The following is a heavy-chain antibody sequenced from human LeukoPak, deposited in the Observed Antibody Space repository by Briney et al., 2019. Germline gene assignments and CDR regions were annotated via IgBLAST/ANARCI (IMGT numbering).Heavy chain of an antibody. CDR2: IYYSGST. V-gene: IGHV4-59*01. CDR3: ARGQTNDFWSGFISYYYYMDV. CDR1: GGSISSYY. Sequence: PSETLSLTCTVSGGSISSYYWSWIRQPPEKGLEWIGYIYYSGSTNYNPSLKSRVTISVDTSKNQFSLKLSSVTAADTAVYYCARGQTNDFWSGFISYYYYMDVWGKGTTVTVSS. D-gene: IGHD3-3*01. J-gene: IGHJ6*03.